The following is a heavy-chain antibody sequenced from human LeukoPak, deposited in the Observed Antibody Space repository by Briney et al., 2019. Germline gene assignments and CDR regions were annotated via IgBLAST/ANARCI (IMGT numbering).Heavy chain of an antibody. Sequence: GGSLRLSCAASGFTFSSYAMHWVRQAPGKGLEWVAVISYDGSNKYYADSVKGRFTISRDNSKNTLYLQMNSPRAEDTAVYYCARDSGWYYFDYWGQGTLVTVSS. CDR3: ARDSGWYYFDY. J-gene: IGHJ4*02. D-gene: IGHD6-19*01. CDR2: ISYDGSNK. V-gene: IGHV3-30*04. CDR1: GFTFSSYA.